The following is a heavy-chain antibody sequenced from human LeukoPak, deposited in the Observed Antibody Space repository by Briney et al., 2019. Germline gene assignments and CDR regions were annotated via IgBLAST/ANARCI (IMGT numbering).Heavy chain of an antibody. V-gene: IGHV4-61*02. D-gene: IGHD3-3*01. CDR3: ASAGITIFGVTDY. Sequence: PSETLSLTCTVSGGSISSGSYYWSWIRQPAGKGLEWIGRIYTSGSTNYNPSLKSRVTISVDTSKNQFSLKLSSVTAADTAVYYLASAGITIFGVTDYWGQGTLVTVSS. CDR1: GGSISSGSYY. J-gene: IGHJ4*02. CDR2: IYTSGST.